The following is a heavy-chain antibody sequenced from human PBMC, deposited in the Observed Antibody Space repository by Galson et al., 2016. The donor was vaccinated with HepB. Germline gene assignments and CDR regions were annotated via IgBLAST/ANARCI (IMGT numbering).Heavy chain of an antibody. CDR1: GFTFSSFS. Sequence: LRLSCAVSGFTFSSFSMNWVRQAPGKGLDWVAVISKTGDTTFYGDSVKGRFTISRDNSKNTVDLQIHSLRSEDAAVYFCARDFKLGAPDYMDVWGEGTTVTVS. CDR3: ARDFKLGAPDYMDV. D-gene: IGHD1-26*01. V-gene: IGHV3-30*03. CDR2: ISKTGDTT. J-gene: IGHJ6*03.